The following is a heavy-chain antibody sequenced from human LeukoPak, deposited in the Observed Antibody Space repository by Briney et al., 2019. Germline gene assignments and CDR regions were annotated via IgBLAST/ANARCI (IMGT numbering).Heavy chain of an antibody. CDR3: ARGVLLWFGELLSSPFFDY. J-gene: IGHJ4*02. Sequence: GGSLRLSCAASGFTFSDYYMSWIRQAPGKGLEWVSYISSSGSTIYYADSVKGRFTISRDNAKNSLYLQMNSLRVEDTAVYYCARGVLLWFGELLSSPFFDYWGQGTLVTVSS. V-gene: IGHV3-11*04. D-gene: IGHD3-10*01. CDR1: GFTFSDYY. CDR2: ISSSGSTI.